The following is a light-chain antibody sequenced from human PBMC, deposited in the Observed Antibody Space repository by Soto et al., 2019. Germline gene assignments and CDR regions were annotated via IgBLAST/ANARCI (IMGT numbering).Light chain of an antibody. CDR1: SSNLGAGYD. CDR2: GVN. Sequence: QSVLTRPPSVSGAPGQRVTISCTGSSSNLGAGYDVHWYQQLPGTAPKLLIYGVNNRPSGAPDRFTRTKSGTSASLSITGLQADDEANYYCQVYDGRLTRIFGTGTKVTVL. CDR3: QVYDGRLTRI. J-gene: IGLJ1*01. V-gene: IGLV1-40*01.